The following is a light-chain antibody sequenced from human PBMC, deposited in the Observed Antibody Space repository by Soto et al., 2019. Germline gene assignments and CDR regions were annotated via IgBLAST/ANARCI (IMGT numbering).Light chain of an antibody. CDR1: QTISSW. V-gene: IGKV1-5*03. CDR3: QHYNSYSEA. J-gene: IGKJ1*01. Sequence: DIQLTQSPSTLSGSVGDRVTIAGRASQTISSWLAWYQQKPGKAPKLLIYKASTLKSGVPSRFSGSGSGTEFTLTISSLQPDDFATYYCQHYNSYSEAFGQGTKVDIK. CDR2: KAS.